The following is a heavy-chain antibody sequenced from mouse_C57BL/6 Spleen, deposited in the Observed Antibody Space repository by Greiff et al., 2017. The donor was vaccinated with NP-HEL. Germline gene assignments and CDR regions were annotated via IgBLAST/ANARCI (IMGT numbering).Heavy chain of an antibody. J-gene: IGHJ3*01. V-gene: IGHV1-9*01. D-gene: IGHD1-1*01. Sequence: QVQLQQSGAELMKPGASVKLSCKATGYTFTGYWIVWVKQRPGHGLEWIGEILPGSGSTNYNEKFKGKATFTADTSSNTAYMQLSSLTTEDSAIYYCARPPPPYGSSYEAYWGQGTLVTVSA. CDR2: ILPGSGST. CDR1: GYTFTGYW. CDR3: ARPPPPYGSSYEAY.